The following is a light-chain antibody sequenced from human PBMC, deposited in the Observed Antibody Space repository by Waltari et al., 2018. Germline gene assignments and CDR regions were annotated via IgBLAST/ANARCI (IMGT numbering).Light chain of an antibody. Sequence: QSALTQPASVSGSPGPSITISCPGTSRDVCGYPYVPWYQPYPGKAPKLIIYEVSNRPSGVSDRFSGSKSGNTAALTISGLQAEDEADYYCNSYTDSIIFGGGTKLTVL. V-gene: IGLV2-14*01. J-gene: IGLJ2*01. CDR3: NSYTDSII. CDR1: SRDVCGYPY. CDR2: EVS.